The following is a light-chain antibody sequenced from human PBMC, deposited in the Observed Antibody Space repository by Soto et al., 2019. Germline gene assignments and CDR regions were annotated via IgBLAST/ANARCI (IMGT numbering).Light chain of an antibody. CDR3: QQSYSTPNT. V-gene: IGKV1-39*01. Sequence: DIQMTQSPSSLSASVGDRVTITCRASQSISSYLNWYQQKPGKAPKLLIYAASSLQSGVPSRFSGSGSGTDFTLTISSLQPEDFATYYCQQSYSTPNTFGPGTKVYI. J-gene: IGKJ3*01. CDR1: QSISSY. CDR2: AAS.